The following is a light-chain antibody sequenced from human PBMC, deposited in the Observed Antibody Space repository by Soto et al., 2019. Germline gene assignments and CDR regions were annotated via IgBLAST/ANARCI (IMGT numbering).Light chain of an antibody. CDR2: GAS. Sequence: VMTQSPATLSVSPGDRATLSCWASETVATNLAWYQQKPGQAPRLLISGASTRAAGISDRFRGSGSGTEFTLTISSLRSEDYAIYYCQQYFEWPPMTFGQGTKVEI. V-gene: IGKV3-15*01. CDR3: QQYFEWPPMT. J-gene: IGKJ1*01. CDR1: ETVATN.